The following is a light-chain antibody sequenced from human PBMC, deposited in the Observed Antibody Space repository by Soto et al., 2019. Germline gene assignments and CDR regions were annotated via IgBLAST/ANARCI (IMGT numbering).Light chain of an antibody. CDR1: SSDVGGYNY. V-gene: IGLV2-14*01. CDR2: EVS. Sequence: QSALTQPASVSGSPGQSITISCTGTSSDVGGYNYVSWYQQHPGKAPKLMIYEVSNRPSGVSNRFSGSKSGNTASLTISGLQAEDEADYYSSKYTRSGTLYVFGTGTQLTVL. CDR3: SKYTRSGTLYV. J-gene: IGLJ1*01.